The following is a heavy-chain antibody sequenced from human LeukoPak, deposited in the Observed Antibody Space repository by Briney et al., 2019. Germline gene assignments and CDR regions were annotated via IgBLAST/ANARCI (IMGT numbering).Heavy chain of an antibody. CDR2: MNPNSGNT. Sequence: ASVKVSCKASGYTFTSYDINWVRQATGQGLEWMGWMNPNSGNTGYAQKFQGRVTMTRNTSISTAYMELSSLRSEDTAVYYCARGGWLRFKDGYYYFYYMDVWGKGTTVTVSS. CDR3: ARGGWLRFKDGYYYFYYMDV. V-gene: IGHV1-8*01. D-gene: IGHD5-12*01. CDR1: GYTFTSYD. J-gene: IGHJ6*03.